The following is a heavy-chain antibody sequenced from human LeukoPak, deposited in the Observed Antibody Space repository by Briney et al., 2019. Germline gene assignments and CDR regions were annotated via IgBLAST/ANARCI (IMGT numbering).Heavy chain of an antibody. V-gene: IGHV3-30-3*01. CDR2: ISYDGSNK. CDR1: GFTFSSYA. D-gene: IGHD6-19*01. Sequence: PGGPLRLSCAASGFTFSSYAMHWVRQAPGKGLEWVAVISYDGSNKYYADSVKGRFTISRDNSKNTLYLQMNSLRAEDTAVYYCARSLSVADVDYFDYWGQGTLVTVSS. J-gene: IGHJ4*02. CDR3: ARSLSVADVDYFDY.